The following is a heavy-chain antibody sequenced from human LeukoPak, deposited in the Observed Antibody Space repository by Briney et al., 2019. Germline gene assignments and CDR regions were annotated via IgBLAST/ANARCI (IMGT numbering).Heavy chain of an antibody. D-gene: IGHD3-22*01. CDR1: GFTVSSNY. V-gene: IGHV3-53*01. Sequence: GGSLRLSCAASGFTVSSNYMNWVRQAPGKGLEWVSVVYSGGSTFYADSVEGRFTISRDNSNNTLYLQMNSLRAEDTAMYYCAREYYDNSGGEDAFDIWGPGTMVTVSS. CDR2: VYSGGST. CDR3: AREYYDNSGGEDAFDI. J-gene: IGHJ3*02.